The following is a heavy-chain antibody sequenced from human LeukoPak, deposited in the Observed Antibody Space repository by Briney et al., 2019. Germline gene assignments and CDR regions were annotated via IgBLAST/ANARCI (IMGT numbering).Heavy chain of an antibody. CDR1: GFTFSSYS. J-gene: IGHJ4*02. Sequence: GGSLRLSCAASGFTFSSYSMNWVRQAPGKGLEWVSYISSSSSTIYYADSVKGRFTISRDNAKNSLYLQMNSLRAEDTAVYYCARDRALLSGYDYHDYWGQGTLVTVSS. CDR3: ARDRALLSGYDYHDY. V-gene: IGHV3-48*04. D-gene: IGHD5-12*01. CDR2: ISSSSSTI.